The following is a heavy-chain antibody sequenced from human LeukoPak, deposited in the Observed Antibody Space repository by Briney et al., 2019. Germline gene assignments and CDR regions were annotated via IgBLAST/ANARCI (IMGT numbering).Heavy chain of an antibody. D-gene: IGHD2-2*01. Sequence: GGSLRLSCAASGFTFSSYGMHWVRQAPGKGLEWVAVISYDGSNKYYADSVKGRFTISRDNSKNTLYLQMNSLRAEDTAVYYCAKARGRGNVIRTSGYGGPIDYWGQGTLVIVSS. CDR3: AKARGRGNVIRTSGYGGPIDY. V-gene: IGHV3-30*18. CDR1: GFTFSSYG. CDR2: ISYDGSNK. J-gene: IGHJ4*02.